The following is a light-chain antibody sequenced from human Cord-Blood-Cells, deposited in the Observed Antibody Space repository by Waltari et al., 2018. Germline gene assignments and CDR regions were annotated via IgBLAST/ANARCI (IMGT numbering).Light chain of an antibody. CDR3: SSYTSSSTLV. Sequence: QSALTQPASVSGSPGQSITISCTGTSSDVGGYNYVSWYQQHPGKAPKLMIYDVSKRPAGVCNRCSGSKSGNTASLTISGLQAEDEADYYCSSYTSSSTLVFGGGTKLTVL. J-gene: IGLJ3*02. CDR1: SSDVGGYNY. V-gene: IGLV2-14*01. CDR2: DVS.